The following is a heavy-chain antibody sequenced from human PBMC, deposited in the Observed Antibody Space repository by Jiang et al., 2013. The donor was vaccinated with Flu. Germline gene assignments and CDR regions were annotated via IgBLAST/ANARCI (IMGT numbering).Heavy chain of an antibody. Sequence: PGGPVRLSCEASGFTFSGYAMSWVRQAPGKGLEWVAAITGSGGNTYYAASVKGRFTISRDNAKNTLYLHMNTLRADDTALYYCAREPYVGAIWRVYYLHYWGRGTQVTVSS. CDR3: AREPYVGAIWRVYYLHY. CDR2: ITGSGGNT. D-gene: IGHD1-26*01. CDR1: GFTFSGYA. V-gene: IGHV3-23*01. J-gene: IGHJ4*01.